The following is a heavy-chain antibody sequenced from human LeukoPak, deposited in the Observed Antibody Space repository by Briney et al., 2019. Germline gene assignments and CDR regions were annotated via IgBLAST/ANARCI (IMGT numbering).Heavy chain of an antibody. D-gene: IGHD2-15*01. CDR2: IKSKTDGGTT. Sequence: SGGPLRLSCAASGFTFSSYAMSWVRQAPGKGLEWVGRIKSKTDGGTTDYAAPVKGRFTISRDDSKNTLYLQMNSLKTEDTAVYYCTTEWYYFDYWGQGTLVTVSS. V-gene: IGHV3-15*01. J-gene: IGHJ4*02. CDR3: TTEWYYFDY. CDR1: GFTFSSYA.